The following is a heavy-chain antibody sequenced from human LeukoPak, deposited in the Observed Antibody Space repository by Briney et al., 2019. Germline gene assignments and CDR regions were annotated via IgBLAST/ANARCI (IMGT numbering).Heavy chain of an antibody. CDR2: IGTAGDT. CDR1: GFTFSDYD. V-gene: IGHV3-13*01. CDR3: ARVAKERVGGVYYFEY. J-gene: IGHJ4*02. Sequence: GGSLRLSCAASGFTFSDYDMHWVRHATGKGLEWVSAIGTAGDTYYTGSVKGRFTISRENAKNSLYLQMNSLRAGDTAVYYCARVAKERVGGVYYFEYWGQGTLVTVSS. D-gene: IGHD1-1*01.